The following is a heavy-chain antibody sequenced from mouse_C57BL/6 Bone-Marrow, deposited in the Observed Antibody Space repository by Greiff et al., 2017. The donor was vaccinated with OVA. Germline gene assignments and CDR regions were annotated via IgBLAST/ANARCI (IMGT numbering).Heavy chain of an antibody. V-gene: IGHV1-53*01. CDR1: GYTFTSYW. CDR3: ARSSGTSYAMDY. Sequence: QVQLQQPGTELVKPGASVKLSCKASGYTFTSYWVHWVKQRPGQGLEWIGNINPSNGGTNYNEKFKSKATLTVDKSSSTAYMQLSSLTSEDSAVYYCARSSGTSYAMDYWGQGTSVTVSS. CDR2: INPSNGGT. D-gene: IGHD4-1*01. J-gene: IGHJ4*01.